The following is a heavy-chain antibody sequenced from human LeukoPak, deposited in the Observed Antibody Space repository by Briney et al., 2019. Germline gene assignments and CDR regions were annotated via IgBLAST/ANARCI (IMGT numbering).Heavy chain of an antibody. CDR2: ISYDGSNK. V-gene: IGHV3-30*04. CDR1: GFTFSSYA. J-gene: IGHJ4*02. D-gene: IGHD1-1*01. Sequence: GGSLRLSCEASGFTFSSYAMHWVRQAPGKGLEWVAVISYDGSNKYYADSVKGRFTIFRDNSKNTLYLQMNSLRAEDTAVYYCARSGGTGTKGFDYWGQGTLVTVSS. CDR3: ARSGGTGTKGFDY.